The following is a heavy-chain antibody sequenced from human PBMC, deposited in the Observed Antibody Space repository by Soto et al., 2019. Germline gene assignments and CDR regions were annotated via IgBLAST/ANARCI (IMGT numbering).Heavy chain of an antibody. CDR1: GFTSSASP. D-gene: IGHD3-22*01. J-gene: IGHJ6*02. Sequence: GGSLRLSCVTSGFTSSASPIHWVRQAPGRGLEWLGRIKGKANNYATSYGAPVRGRFTISRDDSKNMAFLQMNSLQTEDTAVYYCNRRQIFINTSGGMDVWGQGTTVTVYS. CDR2: IKGKANNYAT. V-gene: IGHV3-73*01. CDR3: NRRQIFINTSGGMDV.